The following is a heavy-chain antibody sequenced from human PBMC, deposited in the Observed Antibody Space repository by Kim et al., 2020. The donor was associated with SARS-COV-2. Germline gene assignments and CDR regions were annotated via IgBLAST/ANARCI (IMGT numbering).Heavy chain of an antibody. J-gene: IGHJ4*02. CDR2: ISYDGSNK. V-gene: IGHV3-30*04. CDR3: ASLITMVRGVINY. Sequence: GGSLRLSCAASGFTFSSYAMHWVRQAPGKGLEWVAVISYDGSNKYYADSVKGRFTISRDNSKNTLYLQMNSLRAEDTAVYYCASLITMVRGVINYWGQGTRVTVPS. D-gene: IGHD3-10*01. CDR1: GFTFSSYA.